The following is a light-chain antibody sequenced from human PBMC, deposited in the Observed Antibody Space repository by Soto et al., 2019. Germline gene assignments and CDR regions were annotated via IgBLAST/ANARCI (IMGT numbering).Light chain of an antibody. Sequence: EVVITQSPATLSVSPGERATLSCRASQSCSIKLAWYQQKPGQAPRLLIYGASTRATGIPARFSGSGSGTDFTLTISRLEPEDFAVYYCQQYGSSGTFGQGTKVDIK. CDR1: QSCSIK. CDR3: QQYGSSGT. V-gene: IGKV3-15*01. J-gene: IGKJ1*01. CDR2: GAS.